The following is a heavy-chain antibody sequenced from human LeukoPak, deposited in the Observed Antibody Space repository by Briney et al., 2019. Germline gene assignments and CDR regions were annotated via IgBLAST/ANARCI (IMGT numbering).Heavy chain of an antibody. CDR1: GGSISSSSYY. J-gene: IGHJ4*02. V-gene: IGHV4-39*01. Sequence: SETLSFTCTVSGGSISSSSYYWGWIRQPPGKGLEWIGSIYYSGSTYYNPSLKSLVTISVDTSKNQFSLKLSSVTAADTAVYYCARHGSPGELLKDFDYWGQGTLVTVSS. D-gene: IGHD3-10*01. CDR2: IYYSGST. CDR3: ARHGSPGELLKDFDY.